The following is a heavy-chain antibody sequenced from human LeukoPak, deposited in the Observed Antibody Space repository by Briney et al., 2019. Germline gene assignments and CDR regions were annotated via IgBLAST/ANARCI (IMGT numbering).Heavy chain of an antibody. Sequence: KPSETLSLTCTVSGGSISSGGYYWSWIRQHPGKGLEWIGYIYYSGSTYYNPSLKSRVTISVDTSKNQFSLKLSSVTAADTAVYYCARSHYDSSGSSSPQFDYWGQGTLVTVSS. V-gene: IGHV4-31*03. CDR1: GGSISSGGYY. J-gene: IGHJ4*02. D-gene: IGHD3-22*01. CDR3: ARSHYDSSGSSSPQFDY. CDR2: IYYSGST.